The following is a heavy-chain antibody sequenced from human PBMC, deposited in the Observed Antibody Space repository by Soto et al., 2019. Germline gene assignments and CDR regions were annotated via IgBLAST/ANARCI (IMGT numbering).Heavy chain of an antibody. D-gene: IGHD2-2*01. V-gene: IGHV3-74*01. CDR3: ARVVPNCSSSSCYFDF. CDR2: ISGDGRTT. J-gene: IGHJ4*02. CDR1: GFTFSSHW. Sequence: SLRLSCAASGFTFSSHWMNWVRQAPGKGLVWVSRISGDGRTTSHADSVNGRFTISRDNAKNTLYLQMNSLRVEDTAVYYCARVVPNCSSSSCYFDFWGQGILVTVSS.